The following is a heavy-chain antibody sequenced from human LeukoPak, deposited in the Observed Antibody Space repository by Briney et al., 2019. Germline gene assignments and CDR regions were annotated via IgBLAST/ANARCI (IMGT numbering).Heavy chain of an antibody. CDR1: GYTFTSYG. D-gene: IGHD3-22*01. V-gene: IGHV1-18*04. CDR3: ARGLVVAPRAPPGY. CDR2: ISAYNGNT. J-gene: IGHJ4*02. Sequence: ASVKVSCKASGYTFTSYGISWVRQAPGQGLEWMGWISAYNGNTNYAQKFQGRVTMTRNTSISTAYMELSSLRSEDTVVYYCARGLVVAPRAPPGYWGQGTLVTVSS.